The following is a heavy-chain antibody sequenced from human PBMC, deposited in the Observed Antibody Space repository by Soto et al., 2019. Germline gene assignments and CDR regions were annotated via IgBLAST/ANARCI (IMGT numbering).Heavy chain of an antibody. CDR2: FIAMLGTP. D-gene: IGHD5-18*01. CDR1: GGTFGSQG. CDR3: ARGAMANFDY. V-gene: IGHV1-69*01. Sequence: QVQLVQSGAGVKKPGSSVKVSCKASGGTFGSQGIAWVRQAPGQGLEWMGGFIAMLGTPTYAKKVQGRATISADESLTSSYLELRSLRSEDTGVYFCARGAMANFDYWGQGTVVTVSS. J-gene: IGHJ4*02.